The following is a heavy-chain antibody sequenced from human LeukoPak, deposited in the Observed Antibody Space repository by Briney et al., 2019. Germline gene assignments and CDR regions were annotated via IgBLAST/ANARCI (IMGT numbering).Heavy chain of an antibody. D-gene: IGHD3-22*01. CDR2: IVVGSGNT. V-gene: IGHV1-58*02. J-gene: IGHJ6*03. CDR3: AADSLSIHDSSGYYYDYYYYYYMDV. Sequence: SVKVSCKASGFTFTSSAMQWVRQARGQRLEWIGWIVVGSGNTNYAQKFQERVTITRDMFTSTAYMELSSLRSEDTAVYYCAADSLSIHDSSGYYYDYYYYYYMDVWGKGTTVTVSS. CDR1: GFTFTSSA.